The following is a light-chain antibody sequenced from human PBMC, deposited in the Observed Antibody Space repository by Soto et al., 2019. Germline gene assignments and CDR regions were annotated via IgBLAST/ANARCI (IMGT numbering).Light chain of an antibody. CDR3: SSYTTSNTRQIV. CDR1: SSDVGGYNY. J-gene: IGLJ1*01. V-gene: IGLV2-14*01. Sequence: QSALTQPASVSGSPGQSITISCTGTSSDVGGYNYVSWYQQHPGKAPKFMIYDVSNRPSGVSNRFSGSKSGNTASLTISGHHAEDESDYYYSSYTTSNTRQIVFGTGTKLTVL. CDR2: DVS.